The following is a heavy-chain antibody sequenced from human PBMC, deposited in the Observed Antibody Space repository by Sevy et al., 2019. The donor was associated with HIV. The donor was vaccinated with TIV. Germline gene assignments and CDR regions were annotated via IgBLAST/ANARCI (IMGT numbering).Heavy chain of an antibody. D-gene: IGHD2-15*01. CDR1: GFTFSSYG. V-gene: IGHV3-33*01. J-gene: IGHJ5*02. CDR2: IWYDGSNK. Sequence: GGSLRLSCAASGFTFSSYGMHWVRQAPGRGLEWVAVIWYDGSNKYYADSVKGRITISRDNSKNTLYLEMNSLRAEDTAVYYCARESDGFGSVVVAATPSNWFDPWGQRTLVTVSS. CDR3: ARESDGFGSVVVAATPSNWFDP.